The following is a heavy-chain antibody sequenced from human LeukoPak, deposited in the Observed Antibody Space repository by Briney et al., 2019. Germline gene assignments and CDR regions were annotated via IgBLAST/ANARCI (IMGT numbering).Heavy chain of an antibody. CDR2: INPNSGGT. CDR1: GYTFTGYY. J-gene: IGHJ6*03. Sequence: ASVKVSCKASGYTFTGYYMHWVRQAPGQGLEWMGWINPNSGGTNYAQKFQGRVTMTRDTSISTAYMELGRLRSDDTAVYYCARGKGGGIVSYYYYYMDVWGKGTTVTISS. D-gene: IGHD2-15*01. V-gene: IGHV1-2*02. CDR3: ARGKGGGIVSYYYYYMDV.